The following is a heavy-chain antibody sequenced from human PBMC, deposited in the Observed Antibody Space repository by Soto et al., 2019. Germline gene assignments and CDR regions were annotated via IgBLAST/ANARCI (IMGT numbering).Heavy chain of an antibody. CDR2: ISSSSSYI. CDR3: ARLVVVPAASHGRDWFDP. J-gene: IGHJ5*02. D-gene: IGHD2-2*01. V-gene: IGHV3-21*04. Sequence: PGGSLRLSCAASGFTFSSYSMNWVRQAPGKGLEWVSSISSSSSYIYYADSVKGRFTISRDNAKNSLYLQMNSLRAEDTALYYFARLVVVPAASHGRDWFDPWGQGTLVTVSS. CDR1: GFTFSSYS.